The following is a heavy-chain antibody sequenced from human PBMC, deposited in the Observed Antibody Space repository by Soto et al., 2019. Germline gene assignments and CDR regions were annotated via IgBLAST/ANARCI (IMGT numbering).Heavy chain of an antibody. CDR3: VRDYYDTRRYPKPFDM. D-gene: IGHD3-16*01. CDR1: GFTLSRHT. J-gene: IGHJ3*02. Sequence: GGSLRLSCAASGFTLSRHTMNWVRQAPGKGLEWVAFMACRTSDIYYADSVNGRSNMSSDNGKNSLYLDLATLRAEDTAVYFCVRDYYDTRRYPKPFDMWGQGTMVTVS. V-gene: IGHV3-21*01. CDR2: MACRTSDI.